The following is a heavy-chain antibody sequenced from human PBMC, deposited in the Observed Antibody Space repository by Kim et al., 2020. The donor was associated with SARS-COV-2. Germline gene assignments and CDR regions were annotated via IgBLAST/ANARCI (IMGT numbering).Heavy chain of an antibody. D-gene: IGHD1-1*01. CDR2: INGASNSI. CDR3: AREGRPDDHFYY. V-gene: IGHV3-21*01. CDR1: GFTFSLYS. J-gene: IGHJ4*02. Sequence: GGSLRLSCAASGFTFSLYSMNWVRQAPGKGLEWVSTINGASNSIYYADSVKGRFTISRDNAKNSLYLRMSSLRADDTAVYYCAREGRPDDHFYYWGQGTL.